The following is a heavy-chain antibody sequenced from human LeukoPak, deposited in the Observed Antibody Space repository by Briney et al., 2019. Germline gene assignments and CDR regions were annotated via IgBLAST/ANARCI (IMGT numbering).Heavy chain of an antibody. Sequence: SETLSPTCTVSGGSISSSSYYWGWIRQPPGKGLEWIGSIYYSGSTNYNPSLKSRVTISVDTSKNQFSLKLSSVTAADTAVYYCARSAGRYDFWTFWGQGTLVTVSS. CDR1: GGSISSSSYY. V-gene: IGHV4-39*07. CDR3: ARSAGRYDFWTF. D-gene: IGHD3-3*01. J-gene: IGHJ4*02. CDR2: IYYSGST.